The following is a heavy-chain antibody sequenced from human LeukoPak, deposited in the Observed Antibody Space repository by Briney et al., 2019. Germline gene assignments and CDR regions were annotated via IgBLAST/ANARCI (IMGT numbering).Heavy chain of an antibody. CDR2: ISAYNGNT. J-gene: IGHJ6*03. CDR3: ARIHNYDFWSPDYYYYMDV. V-gene: IGHV1-18*01. D-gene: IGHD3-3*01. Sequence: ASVKVSCKASGYTFTSYGISWVRQAPGQGLEWMGWISAYNGNTNYAQKLQGRVTMTTDTSTSTAYMELRSLRSDDTAVYYCARIHNYDFWSPDYYYYMDVWGKGTTVTVSS. CDR1: GYTFTSYG.